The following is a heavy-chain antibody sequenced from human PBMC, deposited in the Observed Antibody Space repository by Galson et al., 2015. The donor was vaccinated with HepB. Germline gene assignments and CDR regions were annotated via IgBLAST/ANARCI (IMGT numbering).Heavy chain of an antibody. V-gene: IGHV1-69*13. CDR2: IIPIFGTA. CDR1: GGTFSSYA. Sequence: SVKVSCRASGGTFSSYAISWVRQAPGQGLEWMGGIIPIFGTANYAQKFQGRVAITADESTSTAYMELSSLRSEDTAVYHCAREISYYYGMDVWGQGTTVTVSS. CDR3: AREISYYYGMDV. D-gene: IGHD3-3*01. J-gene: IGHJ6*02.